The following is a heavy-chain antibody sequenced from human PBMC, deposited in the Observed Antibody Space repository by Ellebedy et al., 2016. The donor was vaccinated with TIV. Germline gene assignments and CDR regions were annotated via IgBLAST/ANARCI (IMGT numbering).Heavy chain of an antibody. D-gene: IGHD2-2*01. CDR3: AKDGGLGRYCVSASCYSNAFDK. CDR1: GFTFSSYD. V-gene: IGHV3-23*01. CDR2: ISGSGGST. Sequence: GESLKISCAASGFTFSSYDMSWVRQAPGKGLEWVSGISGSGGSTYYADSVKGRFTISRDNSKNTLYLQMNSLRAEDTAIYYCAKDGGLGRYCVSASCYSNAFDKWGQGTKVTVSS. J-gene: IGHJ3*02.